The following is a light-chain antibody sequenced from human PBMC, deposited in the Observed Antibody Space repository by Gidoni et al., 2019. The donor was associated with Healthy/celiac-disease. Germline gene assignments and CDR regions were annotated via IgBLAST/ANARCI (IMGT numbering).Light chain of an antibody. J-gene: IGKJ2*01. Sequence: EIVMTQYPATLSVSPGERATLSCRASQGVSSNLAWYQRKPGQAPRLLIFGASSGSGTEFTLTVSSLQSEDFAVYYCQHYNNWPPLYTFGQGTRLEIK. V-gene: IGKV3-15*01. CDR1: QGVSSN. CDR3: QHYNNWPPLYT. CDR2: GAS.